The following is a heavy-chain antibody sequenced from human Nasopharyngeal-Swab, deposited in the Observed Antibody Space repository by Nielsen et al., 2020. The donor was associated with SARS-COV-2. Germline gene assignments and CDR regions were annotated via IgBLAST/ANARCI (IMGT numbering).Heavy chain of an antibody. Sequence: GESLKISCAASGFTFSSYAMSWVRQAPGEGLEWVSAISGSGGSTYYADSVKGRFTISRDNSKNTLYLQMNSLRAEDTAVYYCAKDKSGYSYGWVYYYYYMDVWGKGTTVTVSS. CDR3: AKDKSGYSYGWVYYYYYMDV. CDR2: ISGSGGST. CDR1: GFTFSSYA. D-gene: IGHD5-18*01. V-gene: IGHV3-23*01. J-gene: IGHJ6*03.